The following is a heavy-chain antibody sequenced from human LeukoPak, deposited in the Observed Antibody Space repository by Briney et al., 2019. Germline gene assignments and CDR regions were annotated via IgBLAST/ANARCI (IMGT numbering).Heavy chain of an antibody. CDR2: INPSGSTI. Sequence: GGSLRLSCATSGFTFSDYEMNWVRQAPGKGLEWVSYINPSGSTIYYADSVKGRFTISRDNAKNSLYLQMNSLRAEDTAVYYCARDPLSSSSFDLWGQGTLVTVSS. D-gene: IGHD6-13*01. J-gene: IGHJ4*02. V-gene: IGHV3-48*03. CDR3: ARDPLSSSSFDL. CDR1: GFTFSDYE.